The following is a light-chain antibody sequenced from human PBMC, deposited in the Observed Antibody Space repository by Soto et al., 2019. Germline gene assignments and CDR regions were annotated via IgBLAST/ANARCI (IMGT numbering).Light chain of an antibody. J-gene: IGKJ1*01. CDR3: QHYGSSPR. Sequence: EIVLTQSPGTLSLSPGERATLSCRASQSVTSSYLAWYQQKPGQAPRLLIYGASSRATGIPDRFSGSGSGTDFTLTISRLEPEDCAVYYCQHYGSSPRFDQGTKVEIK. CDR1: QSVTSSY. V-gene: IGKV3-20*01. CDR2: GAS.